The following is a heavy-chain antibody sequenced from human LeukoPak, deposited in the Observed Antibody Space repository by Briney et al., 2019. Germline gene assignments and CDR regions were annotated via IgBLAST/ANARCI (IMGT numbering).Heavy chain of an antibody. Sequence: GGSLRLSCVTSGFRFSDYYVMWIRQAPGKGPEWVAHISSSAATTLYADSVKGRFTVSRDKAKNSLYLEMTSLRAEDTAVYYCARDRGSTVTTVGYWGQGTLVTVSS. D-gene: IGHD4-17*01. V-gene: IGHV3-11*04. CDR3: ARDRGSTVTTVGY. J-gene: IGHJ4*02. CDR1: GFRFSDYY. CDR2: ISSSAATT.